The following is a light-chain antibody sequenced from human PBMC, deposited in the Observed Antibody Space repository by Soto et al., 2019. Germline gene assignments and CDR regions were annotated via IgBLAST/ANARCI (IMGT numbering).Light chain of an antibody. V-gene: IGKV4-1*01. CDR1: QSLLYSSNNKNY. J-gene: IGKJ2*01. CDR2: WAS. CDR3: QQYYSTPYT. Sequence: DIVMTQSPDSLAVSLGERATINCKSSQSLLYSSNNKNYLAWYQQKPGQPPKLLIYWASTRESGVPDRFSGSASGTDFTLTISSLQAEDVAVYYCQQYYSTPYTFGQGTNLEIK.